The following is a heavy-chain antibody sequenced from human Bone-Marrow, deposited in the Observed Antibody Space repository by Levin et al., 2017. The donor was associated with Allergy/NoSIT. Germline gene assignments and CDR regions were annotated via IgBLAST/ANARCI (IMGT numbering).Heavy chain of an antibody. CDR1: GGSMSRYY. CDR2: IYHTGDA. D-gene: IGHD5-18*01. Sequence: SETLSLTCTVSGGSMSRYYWSWIRQSPERGLEWIGYIYHTGDASYNPSLEGRVTISVDTPKNQFSLRLKSVTAADTALYYCARARDSFGYLPLDYWGQGTMVTVSS. J-gene: IGHJ4*02. V-gene: IGHV4-59*01. CDR3: ARARDSFGYLPLDY.